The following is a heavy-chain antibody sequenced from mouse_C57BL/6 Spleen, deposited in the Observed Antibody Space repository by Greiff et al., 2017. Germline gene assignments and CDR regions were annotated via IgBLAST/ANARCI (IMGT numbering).Heavy chain of an antibody. J-gene: IGHJ4*01. CDR2: ISDGGSYT. CDR1: GFTFSSYA. D-gene: IGHD2-1*01. Sequence: EVKVVESGGGLVKPGGSLKLSCAASGFTFSSYAMSWVRQTPEKRLEWVATISDGGSYTYYPDNVKGRFTISRDNAKNNLYLQMSHLKSEDTAMYYCARDGNYGGDYAMDYWGQGTSVTVSS. V-gene: IGHV5-4*01. CDR3: ARDGNYGGDYAMDY.